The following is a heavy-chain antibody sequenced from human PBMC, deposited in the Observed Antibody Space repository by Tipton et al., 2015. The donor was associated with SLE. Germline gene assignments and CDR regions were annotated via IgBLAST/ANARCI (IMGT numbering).Heavy chain of an antibody. J-gene: IGHJ4*02. Sequence: TLSLTCTVSGGSITSSGFSWGWFRQPPGKGLEWIGSIDYSGRTYYTPSLKSQVTISVDTSKNQFSLKLSSVTAADTAFYYCARRTSGYAPDYWGQGTLVTVSS. V-gene: IGHV4-39*07. CDR1: GGSITSSGFS. CDR3: ARRTSGYAPDY. CDR2: IDYSGRT. D-gene: IGHD5-12*01.